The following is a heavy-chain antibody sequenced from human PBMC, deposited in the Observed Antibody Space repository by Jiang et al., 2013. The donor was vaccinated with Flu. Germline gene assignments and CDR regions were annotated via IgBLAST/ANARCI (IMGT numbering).Heavy chain of an antibody. Sequence: LVQPEGPSRLSCAASGFTFSSYEMNWVRQAPGKGLEWVSYISSSGSTIYYADSVKGRFTISRDNAKNSLYLQMNSLRAEDTAVYYCARVDYYDSSGYLIPDYWGQGTLVTVSS. D-gene: IGHD3-22*01. J-gene: IGHJ4*02. V-gene: IGHV3-48*03. CDR1: GFTFSSYE. CDR2: ISSSGSTI. CDR3: ARVDYYDSSGYLIPDY.